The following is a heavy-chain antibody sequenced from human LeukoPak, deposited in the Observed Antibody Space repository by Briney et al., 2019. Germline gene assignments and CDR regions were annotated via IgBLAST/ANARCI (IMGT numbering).Heavy chain of an antibody. D-gene: IGHD3-10*01. CDR2: INSDGSRI. CDR3: ARDSTYYYDSGSSGPHYFDN. CDR1: GITFSNYW. V-gene: IGHV3-74*01. J-gene: IGHJ4*02. Sequence: GGSLRLSCAASGITFSNYWMHWVRQAPGKGLEWVSRINSDGSRITYADSVKGRFTISRDNSKNTLYLQLNSLRAEDTAVYYCARDSTYYYDSGSSGPHYFDNWGQGTLVTVSS.